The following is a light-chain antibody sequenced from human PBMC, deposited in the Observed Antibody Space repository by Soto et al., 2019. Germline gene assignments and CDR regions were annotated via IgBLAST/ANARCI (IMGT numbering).Light chain of an antibody. V-gene: IGKV3-11*01. CDR1: QSVSSY. Sequence: EIVLTHSPATLSLSPGERATLSCRASQSVSSYLAWYQQKPGQAPRLLIYDASNRATGIPARFSGSGSGTDFTLTISSLEPEDFAVNYCQQRSNWPRYTFGQGTKLEIK. CDR3: QQRSNWPRYT. CDR2: DAS. J-gene: IGKJ2*01.